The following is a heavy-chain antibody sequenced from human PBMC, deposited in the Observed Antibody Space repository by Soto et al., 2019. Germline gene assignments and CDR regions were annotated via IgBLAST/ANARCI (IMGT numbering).Heavy chain of an antibody. Sequence: QVQLVQSGAEVKKPGASVKVSCEGSGYTFIDYYMHWVRQAPGQGFEWMGRISPKSGGTNYAQKFQDRVTVTTDTSTSTAYMELRSLRSDDTAVYYCARASGGYSDRWGQGTLVTVSS. CDR2: ISPKSGGT. V-gene: IGHV1-2*02. D-gene: IGHD1-26*01. CDR1: GYTFIDYY. CDR3: ARASGGYSDR. J-gene: IGHJ5*02.